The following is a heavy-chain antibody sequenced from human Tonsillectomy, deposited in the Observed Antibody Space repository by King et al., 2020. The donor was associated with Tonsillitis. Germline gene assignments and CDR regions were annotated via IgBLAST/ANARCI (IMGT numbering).Heavy chain of an antibody. Sequence: VQLVESGGGVVQPGRSLRLSCAASGFTFNAYAMHWVRQAPGKGLEWMAIISYDGTNKYYADPVKGRFTISRDNSKNTLDLQMTSLRGEDTAVYYCARGGEVVVRAASLDCWGQGTLVTVSS. D-gene: IGHD2-2*01. CDR3: ARGGEVVVRAASLDC. CDR2: ISYDGTNK. J-gene: IGHJ4*02. V-gene: IGHV3-30-3*01. CDR1: GFTFNAYA.